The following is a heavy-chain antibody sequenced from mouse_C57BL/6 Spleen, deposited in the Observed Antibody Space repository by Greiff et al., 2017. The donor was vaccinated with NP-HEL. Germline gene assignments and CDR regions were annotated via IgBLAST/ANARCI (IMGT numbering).Heavy chain of an antibody. Sequence: DVQLVESGGGLVKPGGSLKLSCAASGFTFSSYTMSWVRQTPEKRLEWVATISGGGGNTYYPDSVKGRFTISRDNAKNTLYLQMSSLRSEDTALYYCARHLYYGSFDYWGQGTTLTVSS. J-gene: IGHJ2*01. CDR1: GFTFSSYT. D-gene: IGHD1-1*01. V-gene: IGHV5-9*01. CDR2: ISGGGGNT. CDR3: ARHLYYGSFDY.